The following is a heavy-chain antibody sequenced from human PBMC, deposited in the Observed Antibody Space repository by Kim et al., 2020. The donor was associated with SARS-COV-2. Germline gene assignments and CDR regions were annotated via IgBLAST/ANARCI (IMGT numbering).Heavy chain of an antibody. CDR2: ISYDGSNK. CDR3: VTPRNDFWSGYYTSTFDY. D-gene: IGHD3-3*01. Sequence: GGSLRLSCAASGFTFSSYAMHWVRQAPGKGLEWVAVISYDGSNKYYADSVKGRFTISRDNSKNTLYLQMNSLRAEDTAVYYCVTPRNDFWSGYYTSTFDYWGQGTLVTVSS. V-gene: IGHV3-30*04. J-gene: IGHJ4*02. CDR1: GFTFSSYA.